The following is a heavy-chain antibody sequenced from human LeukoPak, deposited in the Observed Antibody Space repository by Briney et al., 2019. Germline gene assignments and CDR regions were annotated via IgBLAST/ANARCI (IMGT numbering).Heavy chain of an antibody. J-gene: IGHJ4*02. CDR1: GGSISSSSYY. Sequence: SETLSLTCTVSGGSISSSSYYWGWIRQPPGKGLEWIGSIYYSGSTYYNPSLKSRVTISVDTSKNQFSLKLSSVTAADTAVYYCAREIAAAHFDYWGQGTLVTVSS. CDR3: AREIAAAHFDY. D-gene: IGHD6-13*01. CDR2: IYYSGST. V-gene: IGHV4-39*07.